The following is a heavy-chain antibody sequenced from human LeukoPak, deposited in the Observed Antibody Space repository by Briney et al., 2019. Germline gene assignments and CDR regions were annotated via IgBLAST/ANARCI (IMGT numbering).Heavy chain of an antibody. CDR2: IYYSGST. V-gene: IGHV4-59*01. Sequence: SETLSLTCTVSGGSLSSYYWSWVRQPPGKGLEWIGYIYYSGSTNYNPSLKSRVTISVDTSKNQFSLKLSSVTAADTAVYYCARVEGTPGQTYYYYMDVWGKGTTVTVSS. J-gene: IGHJ6*03. CDR1: GGSLSSYY. CDR3: ARVEGTPGQTYYYYMDV. D-gene: IGHD2-8*02.